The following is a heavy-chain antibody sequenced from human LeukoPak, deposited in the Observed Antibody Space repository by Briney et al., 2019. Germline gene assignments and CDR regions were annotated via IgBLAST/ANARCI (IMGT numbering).Heavy chain of an antibody. V-gene: IGHV4-61*05. CDR2: IYYSGST. CDR3: GRHRYVSPSIRAAGLEIDY. J-gene: IGHJ4*02. CDR1: GGAVTSSGYY. Sequence: PSETLSLTCSVSGGAVTSSGYYWVWIRQPPGKGLEWIGYIYYSGSTNYNPSLKSRVTISVDTSKNQFSLKLSSVTAADTAVYYCGRHRYVSPSIRAAGLEIDYWGQGTLVTVSS. D-gene: IGHD6-13*01.